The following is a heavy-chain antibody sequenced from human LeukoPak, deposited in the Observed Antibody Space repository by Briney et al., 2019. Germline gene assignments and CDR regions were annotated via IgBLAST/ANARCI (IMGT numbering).Heavy chain of an antibody. CDR1: GGSISSGGYS. J-gene: IGHJ5*02. V-gene: IGHV4-30-2*02. CDR2: IYHSGST. CDR3: AKNSHRSHYNWFDP. D-gene: IGHD1-14*01. Sequence: PSETLSLTCAVSGGSISSGGYSWSWIRQPPGKGLEWIGYIYHSGSTYYNPSLKSRVTISVDRSKNQFSLKLSSVTAADTAVYYCAKNSHRSHYNWFDPWGQGTLVTVSS.